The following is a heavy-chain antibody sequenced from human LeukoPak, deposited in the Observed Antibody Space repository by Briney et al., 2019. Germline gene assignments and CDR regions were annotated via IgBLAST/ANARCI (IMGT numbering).Heavy chain of an antibody. V-gene: IGHV1-3*03. CDR2: INTGNGNT. CDR1: GYTFTSYA. D-gene: IGHD6-19*01. J-gene: IGHJ3*02. CDR3: ARLGARYSSGWGHAFYI. Sequence: ASVKVSCKASGYTFTSYAMHWVRQAPGQRLEWMGWINTGNGNTKYSQEFQGRVTITRDTSANTAYMELSSLRSEDTAVYYCARLGARYSSGWGHAFYIWGQGTMVTVSS.